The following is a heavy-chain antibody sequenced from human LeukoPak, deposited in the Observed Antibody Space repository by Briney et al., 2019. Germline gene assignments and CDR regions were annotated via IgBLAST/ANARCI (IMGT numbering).Heavy chain of an antibody. CDR2: IYTSGST. CDR1: GGSISSYY. Sequence: SETLSLTCTVSGGSISSYYWSWIRQPAGKGLEWIGRIYTSGSTNYNPSLKSRVTMSVDTSKNQFSLKLSSVTAADTAVYYCAREGRNYYGSGSYYRGTGNDAFDIWGQGTMVTVSS. CDR3: AREGRNYYGSGSYYRGTGNDAFDI. J-gene: IGHJ3*02. V-gene: IGHV4-4*07. D-gene: IGHD3-10*01.